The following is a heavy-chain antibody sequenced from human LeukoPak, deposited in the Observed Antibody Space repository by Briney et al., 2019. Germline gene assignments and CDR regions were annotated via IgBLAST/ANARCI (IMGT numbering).Heavy chain of an antibody. J-gene: IGHJ4*02. V-gene: IGHV1-18*01. CDR2: ISTYNGKT. D-gene: IGHD3-22*01. CDR3: ASDGRYDSSGYSDY. Sequence: ASVKVSCKASGYTFTSYGITWVRQAPGQGLEWMGWISTYNGKTNYAQKLQGRVTMTTDTSTSTAYMELRSLRSDDTAVYYCASDGRYDSSGYSDYWGQGTLVTVSS. CDR1: GYTFTSYG.